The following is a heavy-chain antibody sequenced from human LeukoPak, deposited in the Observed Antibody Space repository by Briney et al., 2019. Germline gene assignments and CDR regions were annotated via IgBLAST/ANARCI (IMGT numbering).Heavy chain of an antibody. Sequence: SVKVSCKASGGTFRSYAISWVRQAPGQRLEWMGGIIPIFGTANYAQKFRGRVTITADESTSTAYMELSSLRSEDTAVYYCARDGPRGNYMDVWGKGTTVTVSS. D-gene: IGHD3-10*01. V-gene: IGHV1-69*13. CDR1: GGTFRSYA. CDR3: ARDGPRGNYMDV. CDR2: IIPIFGTA. J-gene: IGHJ6*03.